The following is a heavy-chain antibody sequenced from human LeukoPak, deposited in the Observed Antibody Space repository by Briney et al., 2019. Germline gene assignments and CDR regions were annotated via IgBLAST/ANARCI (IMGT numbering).Heavy chain of an antibody. V-gene: IGHV3-30*18. D-gene: IGHD6-19*01. J-gene: IGHJ4*02. CDR3: AKYLRYSSGWYSIDY. CDR2: ISYDGSNK. CDR1: GFTFSSYG. Sequence: GRSLRLSCAASGFTFSSYGMHWVRQAPGKGLEWVAVISYDGSNKYYADSVKGRFTISRDNSKNTLYLQMNSLRAEDTAVYYCAKYLRYSSGWYSIDYRGQGTLVTVSS.